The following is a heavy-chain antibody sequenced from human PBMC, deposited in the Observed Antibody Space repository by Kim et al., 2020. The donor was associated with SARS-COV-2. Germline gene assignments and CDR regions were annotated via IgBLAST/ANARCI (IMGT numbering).Heavy chain of an antibody. CDR3: ASHGYSSLQVRY. CDR2: IYYSGST. J-gene: IGHJ4*02. D-gene: IGHD5-18*01. Sequence: SETLSLTCTVSGGSISSYYWSWIRQPPGKGLEWIGYIYYSGSTNYNPSLKSRVTISVDTSKNQFSLKLSSVTAADTAVYYCASHGYSSLQVRYWGQGTLVTVSS. V-gene: IGHV4-59*08. CDR1: GGSISSYY.